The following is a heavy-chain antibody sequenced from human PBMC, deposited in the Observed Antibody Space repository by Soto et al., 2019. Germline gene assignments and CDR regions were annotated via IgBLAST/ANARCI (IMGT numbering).Heavy chain of an antibody. CDR2: TYYRSKWYN. CDR1: GDSVSSNSVA. D-gene: IGHD6-13*01. CDR3: ARDQTYSSSWSNCFDP. Sequence: SQTLSLTCAISGDSVSSNSVAWNWIRQSPSRGLEWLGRTYYRSKWYNDYAVSVKSRITINPDTSKNQFSLRLNSVTPEDTAVYYCARDQTYSSSWSNCFDPWGQGTLVTV. J-gene: IGHJ5*02. V-gene: IGHV6-1*01.